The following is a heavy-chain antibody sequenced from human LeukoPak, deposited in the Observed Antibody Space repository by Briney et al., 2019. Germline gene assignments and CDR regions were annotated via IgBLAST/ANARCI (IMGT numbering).Heavy chain of an antibody. J-gene: IGHJ4*02. CDR1: GITFSSYW. CDR3: ARDTMYDFWSGSHAVFDY. Sequence: GGSLRLSCAASGITFSSYWMSWVRQAPGKGLEWEANIKQDGSEKYYVDSVKGRFTISRDNTKNSLYLQMNSLRAEDTAVYYCARDTMYDFWSGSHAVFDYWGQGTLVTVSS. CDR2: IKQDGSEK. D-gene: IGHD3-3*01. V-gene: IGHV3-7*01.